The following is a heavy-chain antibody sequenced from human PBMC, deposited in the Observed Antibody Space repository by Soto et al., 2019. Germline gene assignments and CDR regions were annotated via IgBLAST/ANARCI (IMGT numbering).Heavy chain of an antibody. CDR2: IYYSGST. Sequence: SETLSLTCTVSGGSISSGAYYWSWIRQHPGRGLEWIGYIYYSGSTYYNPSLKSRVTISVDTSKSQFSLKLSSVTAADTAVYYWAGVRSGVGNNCFDPWGQETRVTVSS. CDR1: GGSISSGAYY. V-gene: IGHV4-31*03. CDR3: AGVRSGVGNNCFDP. D-gene: IGHD3-16*01. J-gene: IGHJ5*02.